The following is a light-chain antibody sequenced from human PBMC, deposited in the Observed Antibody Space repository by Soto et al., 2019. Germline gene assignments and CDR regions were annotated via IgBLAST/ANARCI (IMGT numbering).Light chain of an antibody. CDR3: QQYSSSPRT. CDR1: QSVSSNY. J-gene: IGKJ1*01. CDR2: GAS. Sequence: EIVLTQSPGTLSLSPGERATLSCRASQSVSSNYLAWYQQKPGQAPRLLIYGASTRATGIPDRFSGSGSGTDFTLTISILEPEDFAVYYCQQYSSSPRTFGQGTKVEIK. V-gene: IGKV3-20*01.